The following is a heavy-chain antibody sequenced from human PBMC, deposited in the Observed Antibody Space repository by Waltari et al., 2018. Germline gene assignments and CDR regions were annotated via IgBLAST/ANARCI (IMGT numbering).Heavy chain of an antibody. CDR3: TRGGRDSSWYWRD. J-gene: IGHJ4*02. Sequence: EVQLVESGGGLAQPGGSLRLSCAASGLSFSNYWMTWVRKASGKGPEGVANIKQDGSEKYYMDSVKGRFTISRDNAKNSLYLQMNNLRVEDTAVYYCTRGGRDSSWYWRDWGQGTLVTVSS. D-gene: IGHD6-13*01. V-gene: IGHV3-7*01. CDR2: IKQDGSEK. CDR1: GLSFSNYW.